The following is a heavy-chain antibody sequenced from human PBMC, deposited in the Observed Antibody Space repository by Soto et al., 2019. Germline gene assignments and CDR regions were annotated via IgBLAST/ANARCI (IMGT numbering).Heavy chain of an antibody. Sequence: GSLRLSCAASGFTLSSYEMNWVRQAPGKGLEWISYISDSGNIIYYADSVRGRFTNSRDRNSLYLQMNSLRAEDTADYFCAREEINCGGDCFDLCGQGTLVTVSS. D-gene: IGHD2-21*01. CDR3: AREEINCGGDCFDL. CDR2: ISDSGNII. V-gene: IGHV3-48*03. CDR1: GFTLSSYE. J-gene: IGHJ4*02.